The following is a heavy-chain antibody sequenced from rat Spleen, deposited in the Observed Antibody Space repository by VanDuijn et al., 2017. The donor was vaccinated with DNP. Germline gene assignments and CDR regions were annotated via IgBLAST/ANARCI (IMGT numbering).Heavy chain of an antibody. J-gene: IGHJ2*01. Sequence: EVQLVESGGGLVQPGRSLKLSCAASGFTFSYYGMAWVRQAPKKGLEWVASISANGGSTSYRDSVKGRFTISRDNAKNTLYLQMDSLRSEDTATYYCTTDFEWCYWGQGVMVTVSS. V-gene: IGHV5-19*01. CDR2: ISANGGST. CDR1: GFTFSYYG. D-gene: IGHD1-1*01. CDR3: TTDFEWCY.